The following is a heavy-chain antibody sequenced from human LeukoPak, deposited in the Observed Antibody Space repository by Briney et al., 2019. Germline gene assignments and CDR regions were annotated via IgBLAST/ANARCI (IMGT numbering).Heavy chain of an antibody. Sequence: SETLSLTCTVSGGSISSYYWSWIRQPPGKGLEWIGYISYSGSTNYNPSLTSRVTISLDTSKNQFSLKLSSVTAADTAVYYCARAGDDFWSGRKYFDYWGQGALVTVSS. D-gene: IGHD3-3*01. CDR2: ISYSGST. V-gene: IGHV4-59*01. CDR3: ARAGDDFWSGRKYFDY. J-gene: IGHJ4*02. CDR1: GGSISSYY.